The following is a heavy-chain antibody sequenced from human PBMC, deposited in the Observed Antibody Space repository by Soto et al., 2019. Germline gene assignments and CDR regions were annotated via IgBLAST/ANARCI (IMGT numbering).Heavy chain of an antibody. CDR1: GGTFSSYA. J-gene: IGHJ4*02. V-gene: IGHV1-69*05. CDR2: IIPIFGTA. Sequence: QVQLVQSGAEVKKPGSSVKVSCKASGGTFSSYAISWVRQAPGQGLEWMGGIIPIFGTANYAQKFQGRVTITXXEXTXKAYMELSSLRSEDTAVYYCARGHEEIRGVISPCDYWGQGTLVTVSS. CDR3: ARGHEEIRGVISPCDY. D-gene: IGHD3-10*01.